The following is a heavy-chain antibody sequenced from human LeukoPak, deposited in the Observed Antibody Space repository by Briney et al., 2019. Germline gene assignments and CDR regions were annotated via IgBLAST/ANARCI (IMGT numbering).Heavy chain of an antibody. CDR2: IRYDGSNK. Sequence: PGGSLRLSCAASGFTFSSYGMHWVRQAPGKGLEWVAFIRYDGSNKYYADSVKGRFTISRDNSKNTLYLQMNSLRAEDTAVYYCARAGHCTNGICYTADFDYWGRGTLVTVSS. CDR3: ARAGHCTNGICYTADFDY. CDR1: GFTFSSYG. D-gene: IGHD2-8*01. V-gene: IGHV3-30*02. J-gene: IGHJ4*02.